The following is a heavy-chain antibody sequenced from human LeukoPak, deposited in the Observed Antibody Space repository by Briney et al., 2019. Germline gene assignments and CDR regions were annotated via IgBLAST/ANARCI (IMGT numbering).Heavy chain of an antibody. CDR2: ISGSGGST. Sequence: PGGSLRLSCAASGFTFSSYAMSWVRQAPGKGLEWVSAISGSGGSTYYADSVKGRFTISRENSKNTLYLQMNSLRAEDTAVYYCAKALSSWPDAFDIWGQGTMVTVSS. V-gene: IGHV3-23*01. CDR1: GFTFSSYA. CDR3: AKALSSWPDAFDI. D-gene: IGHD6-13*01. J-gene: IGHJ3*02.